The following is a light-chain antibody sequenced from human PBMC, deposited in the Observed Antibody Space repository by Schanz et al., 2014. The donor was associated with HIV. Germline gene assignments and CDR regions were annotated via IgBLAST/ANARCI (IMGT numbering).Light chain of an antibody. Sequence: QSALTQPASVSGSPGQSITISCTGTSSDVGGYNYVSWYQQHPGKAPKLIIYDVTYRPSGVSDRFSGSKSGNTASLTVSGLQAEDEADYYCSSYAGSNSVIFGGGTKLIVL. J-gene: IGLJ2*01. CDR3: SSYAGSNSVI. CDR2: DVT. CDR1: SSDVGGYNY. V-gene: IGLV2-14*03.